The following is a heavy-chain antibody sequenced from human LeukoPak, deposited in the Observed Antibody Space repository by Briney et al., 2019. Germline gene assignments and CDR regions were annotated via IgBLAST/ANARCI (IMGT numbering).Heavy chain of an antibody. Sequence: AGGSLRLSCAASGFTFSSYGMHWVRQAPGKGLEWVAFIRYDGSNKYYADSVKGRFTISRDNSKNTLYLQMNSLRAEDTAVYYCAKDARVHHNWFDPWGQGTLVTVSS. CDR2: IRYDGSNK. CDR3: AKDARVHHNWFDP. V-gene: IGHV3-30*02. D-gene: IGHD3-3*01. J-gene: IGHJ5*02. CDR1: GFTFSSYG.